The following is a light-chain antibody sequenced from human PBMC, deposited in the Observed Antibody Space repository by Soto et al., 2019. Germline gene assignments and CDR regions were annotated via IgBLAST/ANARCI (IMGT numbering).Light chain of an antibody. CDR2: DVT. CDR1: SCDVGGYNY. Sequence: QSALTQPASVSGSPGQSITISCTGTSCDVGGYNYVCWYQQHPGKAPKLMIYDVTYRPSGVSNRFSASKSGNTASLTISGLQAEDEADYYCSSYSSTSTLLFGGGTKLTVL. V-gene: IGLV2-14*03. J-gene: IGLJ2*01. CDR3: SSYSSTSTLL.